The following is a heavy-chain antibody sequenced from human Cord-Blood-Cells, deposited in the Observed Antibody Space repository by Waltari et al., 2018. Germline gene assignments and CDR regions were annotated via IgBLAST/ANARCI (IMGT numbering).Heavy chain of an antibody. D-gene: IGHD6-13*01. Sequence: EVQLVESGGGLVQPGGSLRLSCAAYGFTFSSYWMHWVRQAPGKGLVWVSRIKSDGSSTGYADYVNGRFTISIDNAKNTLYLQMNSLRAEDTAVYYCARDQQLLNDAFDIWGQGTMVTVSS. CDR1: GFTFSSYW. CDR3: ARDQQLLNDAFDI. CDR2: IKSDGSST. V-gene: IGHV3-74*01. J-gene: IGHJ3*02.